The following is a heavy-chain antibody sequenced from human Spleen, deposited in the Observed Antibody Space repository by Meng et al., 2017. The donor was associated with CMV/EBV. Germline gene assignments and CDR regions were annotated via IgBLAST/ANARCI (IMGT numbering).Heavy chain of an antibody. Sequence: LTISKARMRWVRQDPGKGMEWVGRIKRKTDGETTDYAAPVKGRFTISRDDSKDMVYLKMNSLKTEDTAVYYCTTENDFWNGYHFDYWGQGTLVTVSS. V-gene: IGHV3-15*01. D-gene: IGHD3-3*01. J-gene: IGHJ4*02. CDR1: LTISKAR. CDR3: TTENDFWNGYHFDY. CDR2: IKRKTDGETT.